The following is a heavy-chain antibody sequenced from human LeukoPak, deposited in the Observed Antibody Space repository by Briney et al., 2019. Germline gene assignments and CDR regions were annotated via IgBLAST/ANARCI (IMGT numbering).Heavy chain of an antibody. CDR2: ISWNSGSI. CDR1: GFTFDDYA. CDR3: AKAEGGPLDY. D-gene: IGHD3-16*01. Sequence: GGSLRLSCAASGFTFDDYAMHWVRQAPGKGLEWVSGISWNSGSIGYADSVKGRFTISRDNAKNSLYLQMNSLRAEDTALYYCAKAEGGPLDYWGQGTLVTVSS. V-gene: IGHV3-9*01. J-gene: IGHJ4*02.